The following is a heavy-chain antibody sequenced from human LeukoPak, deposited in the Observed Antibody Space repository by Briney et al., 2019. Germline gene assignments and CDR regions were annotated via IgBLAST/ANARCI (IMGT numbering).Heavy chain of an antibody. J-gene: IGHJ4*02. CDR1: GFTFSSYA. CDR3: ARVREKIFSGYDFGFDY. V-gene: IGHV3-30-3*01. D-gene: IGHD5-12*01. CDR2: ISYDGSNK. Sequence: GGSLRLSCAASGFTFSSYAMHWVRQAPGKGLEWVAVISYDGSNKYYADSVKGRFTISRDNSKNTLYLQMNSLRAEDTAVYYCARVREKIFSGYDFGFDYWGQGTLVTVSS.